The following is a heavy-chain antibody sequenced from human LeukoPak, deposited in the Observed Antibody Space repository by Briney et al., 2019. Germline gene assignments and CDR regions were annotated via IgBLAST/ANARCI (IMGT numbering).Heavy chain of an antibody. D-gene: IGHD2-21*01. Sequence: SETLSLTCTVSGGSISSYYWSWIRQPPGKGLEWIGYIYYSGSTNYNPSLKSRVTIAVDTSKNQFSLKLRPVTAADTAVYYCARGVVIAPQTFDYWGQGTLVTVSS. V-gene: IGHV4-59*01. CDR2: IYYSGST. CDR1: GGSISSYY. J-gene: IGHJ4*02. CDR3: ARGVVIAPQTFDY.